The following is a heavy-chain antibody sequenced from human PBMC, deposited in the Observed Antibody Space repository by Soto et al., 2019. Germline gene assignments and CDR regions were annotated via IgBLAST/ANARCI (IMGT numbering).Heavy chain of an antibody. CDR2: IIPILGIA. D-gene: IGHD2-2*03. Sequence: QVQLVQSVAEVKKPGSSVKVSCKASGGTFSSYTISWVRQAPGQGLEWMGRIIPILGIANYAQKFQGSVTITAGKSTSTASMELSSLRSEDTAVYYCGRVRGDGGYCSSTSCSMCDPFGQGTLVTVSS. CDR3: GRVRGDGGYCSSTSCSMCDP. V-gene: IGHV1-69*02. J-gene: IGHJ5*02. CDR1: GGTFSSYT.